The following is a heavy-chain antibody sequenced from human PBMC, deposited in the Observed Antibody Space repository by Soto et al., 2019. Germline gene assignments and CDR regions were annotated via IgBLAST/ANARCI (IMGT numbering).Heavy chain of an antibody. Sequence: SDTRSLTCTVSGGSIRSSSYYWGWIRHPPGKGLEWIGSIYYSGSTYYNPSLKSRVTISVDTSKNQFSLKLSSVTAADTAVYYCARLDVGVRGVLRPYYYYDMDVWGQGTTVT. CDR2: IYYSGST. V-gene: IGHV4-39*01. CDR1: GGSIRSSSYY. J-gene: IGHJ6*02. D-gene: IGHD3-10*01. CDR3: ARLDVGVRGVLRPYYYYDMDV.